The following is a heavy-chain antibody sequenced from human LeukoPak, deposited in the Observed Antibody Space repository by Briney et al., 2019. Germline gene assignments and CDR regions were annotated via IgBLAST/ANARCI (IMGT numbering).Heavy chain of an antibody. CDR3: ARIYYYDSSGYYGSGFDY. J-gene: IGHJ4*02. CDR1: GFTVSSNY. CDR2: IYSGGST. Sequence: PGGSLRLSCAASGFTVSSNYMSWVRQAPGKGLEWVSVIYSGGSTYYADSVKGRFTISRDNSKSTLYLQMNSLRAEDTAVYYCARIYYYDSSGYYGSGFDYWGQGTLVTVSS. D-gene: IGHD3-22*01. V-gene: IGHV3-53*01.